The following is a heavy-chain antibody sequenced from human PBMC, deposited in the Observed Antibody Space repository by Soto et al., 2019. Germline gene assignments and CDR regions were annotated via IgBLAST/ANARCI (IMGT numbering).Heavy chain of an antibody. Sequence: QAQLQQSGPGLVKPSQTLSLICAISGDSVSSGTATWSWIRQSPSRGLEWLGRTYYRSKWFYDYAPSVQSRIAITPDTSKNRLSLPLTSVTPEDTAIFFCARDGGGWHWYFDLWGRGTLVTVSS. J-gene: IGHJ2*01. CDR1: GDSVSSGTAT. V-gene: IGHV6-1*01. D-gene: IGHD6-19*01. CDR2: TYYRSKWFY. CDR3: ARDGGGWHWYFDL.